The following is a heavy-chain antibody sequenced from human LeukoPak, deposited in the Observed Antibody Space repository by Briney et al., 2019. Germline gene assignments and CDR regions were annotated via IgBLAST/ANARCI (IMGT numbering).Heavy chain of an antibody. CDR2: IYSDSYNSAT. CDR1: GFSVSSHF. Sequence: GGSLRLSCAVSGFSVSSHFMSWVRQAPGKGLEWVAVIYSDSYNSATYYADSVKGRFTISRHNSKNTLYLQMNSLRAEDTAVYYCARARGFWSGYSPYFDYWGQGTLVTVSS. CDR3: ARARGFWSGYSPYFDY. D-gene: IGHD3-3*01. V-gene: IGHV3-53*04. J-gene: IGHJ4*02.